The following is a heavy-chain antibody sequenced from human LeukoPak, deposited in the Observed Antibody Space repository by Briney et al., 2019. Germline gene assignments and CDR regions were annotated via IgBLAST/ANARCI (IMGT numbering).Heavy chain of an antibody. Sequence: GGSLRLSCAASGFTFSSYTIHWVRQAPGKGLEWVAVISYDGSNKYYADSVKGRFTISRDNSKNTLYLQMNSLRAEDTAVYYCAREGADIVVVVAATRDTYFDYWGQGTLVTVSS. D-gene: IGHD2-15*01. CDR3: AREGADIVVVVAATRDTYFDY. J-gene: IGHJ4*02. CDR1: GFTFSSYT. CDR2: ISYDGSNK. V-gene: IGHV3-30*04.